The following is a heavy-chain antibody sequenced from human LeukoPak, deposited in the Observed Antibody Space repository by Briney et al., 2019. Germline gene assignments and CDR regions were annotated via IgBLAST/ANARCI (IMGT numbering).Heavy chain of an antibody. V-gene: IGHV3-7*01. CDR1: GFTLSRHW. Sequence: GGSLRLSCAASGFTLSRHWMSWVRQAPGKGLEWVAIIKQDGSEKYYVDSVKGRFTISRDNAKNSLYLQMNSLRVEDTAVYYCARRGYHDHGAFDIWGQGTRVTVSA. J-gene: IGHJ3*02. CDR3: ARRGYHDHGAFDI. D-gene: IGHD2-2*01. CDR2: IKQDGSEK.